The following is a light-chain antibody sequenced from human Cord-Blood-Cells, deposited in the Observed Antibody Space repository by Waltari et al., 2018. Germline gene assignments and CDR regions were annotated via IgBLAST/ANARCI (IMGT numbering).Light chain of an antibody. J-gene: IGLJ3*02. CDR3: SSYTSSSTLV. V-gene: IGLV2-14*01. Sequence: QSALTQPASVSGSPGHSIPISCTGTSSDVGGYNYVSWYQQHPAKAPKLMSYDVSKRPSGVSNRFSGSKSGNTASLTISGLQAEDEADYYCSSYTSSSTLVFGGGTKLTVL. CDR1: SSDVGGYNY. CDR2: DVS.